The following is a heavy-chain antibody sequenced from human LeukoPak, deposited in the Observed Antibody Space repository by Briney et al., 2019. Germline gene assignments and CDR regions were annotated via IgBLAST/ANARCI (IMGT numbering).Heavy chain of an antibody. V-gene: IGHV1-69*05. CDR2: IIPIFGTA. CDR1: GGTFSSYA. J-gene: IGHJ5*02. CDR3: ARDLVVSMAGAGAS. Sequence: GASVKVSCKASGGTFSSYAISWVRQAPGQGLEWMGGIIPIFGTANYAQKFQGRVTITTDESTSTAYMELSSLRSEDTAVYYCARDLVVSMAGAGASWGQGTLVTVSS. D-gene: IGHD6-13*01.